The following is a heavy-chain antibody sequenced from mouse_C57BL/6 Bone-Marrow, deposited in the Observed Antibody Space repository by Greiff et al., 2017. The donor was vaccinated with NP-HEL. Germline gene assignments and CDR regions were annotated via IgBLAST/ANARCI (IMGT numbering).Heavy chain of an antibody. D-gene: IGHD1-1*01. V-gene: IGHV8-12*01. CDR1: GFSLSTSGMG. CDR3: ARRRFHYYGSSYEGYFDV. CDR2: IYWDDDK. Sequence: QVTLKVSGPGILQSSQTLSLTCSFSGFSLSTSGMGVSWIRQPSGKGLEWLAHIYWDDDKRYNPSLKSRLTISKDTSRNQVFLKITSVDTADTATYYCARRRFHYYGSSYEGYFDVWGTGTTVTGSS. J-gene: IGHJ1*03.